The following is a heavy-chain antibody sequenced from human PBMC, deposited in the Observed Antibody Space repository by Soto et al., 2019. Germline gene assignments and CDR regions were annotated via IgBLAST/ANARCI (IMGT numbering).Heavy chain of an antibody. CDR2: IYPGDSDT. J-gene: IGHJ3*02. Sequence: GESLKISCKGSGYSFTSYWIGWVRQMPGKGLEWMGIIYPGDSDTRYSPSFQGQVTISADKSISTAYRQWSSLKASDTAMYYCTRDLDYVGKSNSIDIWGQGTMVTVS. CDR3: TRDLDYVGKSNSIDI. CDR1: GYSFTSYW. V-gene: IGHV5-51*01. D-gene: IGHD4-17*01.